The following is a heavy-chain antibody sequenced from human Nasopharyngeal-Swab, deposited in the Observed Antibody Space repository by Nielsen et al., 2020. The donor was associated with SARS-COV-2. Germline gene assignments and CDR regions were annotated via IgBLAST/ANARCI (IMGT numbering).Heavy chain of an antibody. Sequence: GESLKISCAASGLTFSSYGMHWVRQAPGKGLEWVAVIWYDGSNKYYADSVKGRFTISRDNSKNTLYLQMNSLRAEDTAVYYCARELAAAGTGGNWGQGTLVTVSS. CDR2: IWYDGSNK. CDR1: GLTFSSYG. J-gene: IGHJ4*02. CDR3: ARELAAAGTGGN. V-gene: IGHV3-33*01. D-gene: IGHD6-13*01.